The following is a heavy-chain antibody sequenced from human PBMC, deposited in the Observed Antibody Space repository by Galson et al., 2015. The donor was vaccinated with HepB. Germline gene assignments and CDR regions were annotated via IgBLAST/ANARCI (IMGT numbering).Heavy chain of an antibody. CDR1: GFTFDDYA. CDR2: ISWNSGSI. CDR3: AKEHREGFTIFGVVTTGGFDY. J-gene: IGHJ4*02. V-gene: IGHV3-9*01. D-gene: IGHD3-3*01. Sequence: SLRLSCAASGFTFDDYAMHWVRQAPGKGLEWVSGISWNSGSIGYADSVKGRFTISRDNAKNSLYLQMNSLRAEDTALYYCAKEHREGFTIFGVVTTGGFDYWGQGTLVTVSS.